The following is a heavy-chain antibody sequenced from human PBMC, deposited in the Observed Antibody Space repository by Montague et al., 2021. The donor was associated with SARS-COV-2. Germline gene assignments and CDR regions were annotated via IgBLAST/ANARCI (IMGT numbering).Heavy chain of an antibody. CDR3: ARFWLTGTTYHDY. CDR1: GYTFRSFG. D-gene: IGHD1-20*01. J-gene: IGHJ4*02. V-gene: IGHV1-18*01. CDR2: ISGYKGDT. Sequence: SVKVSCKASGYTFRSFGVSWVRQAPGQGLEWMGWISGYKGDTKTARQFQGRLTMATDTSTSTVYVELRSLRSDDSAVYYCARFWLTGTTYHDYWGQGTLVTVTS.